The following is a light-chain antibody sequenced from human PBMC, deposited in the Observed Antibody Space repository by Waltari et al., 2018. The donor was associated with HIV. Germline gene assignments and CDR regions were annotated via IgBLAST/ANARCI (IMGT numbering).Light chain of an antibody. CDR3: QLLISYPPFFT. J-gene: IGKJ3*01. CDR2: ATS. Sequence: DLQLTQSPSFLSASVGDRVPITCRARQGINNYSAWYQQKPGKAPKLLVYATSTYQTGVPTRFSGSGSGTEVTLTISSLQPDVSATYYGQLLISYPPFFTFGPGTKVDVK. V-gene: IGKV1-9*01. CDR1: QGINNY.